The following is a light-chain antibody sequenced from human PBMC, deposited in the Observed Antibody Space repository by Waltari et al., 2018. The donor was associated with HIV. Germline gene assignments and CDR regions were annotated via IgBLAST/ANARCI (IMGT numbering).Light chain of an antibody. CDR3: QQYGDSPYT. Sequence: EIVLTQSPGTLSLSPGERAALTCTTSQIVSSNYLAWFQQIPGQAPRLLIYGASSRATGIPDRFSGSGSGTDFTLTISRLEPADFAVYYCQQYGDSPYTFGQGTKLEIK. J-gene: IGKJ2*01. V-gene: IGKV3-20*01. CDR1: QIVSSNY. CDR2: GAS.